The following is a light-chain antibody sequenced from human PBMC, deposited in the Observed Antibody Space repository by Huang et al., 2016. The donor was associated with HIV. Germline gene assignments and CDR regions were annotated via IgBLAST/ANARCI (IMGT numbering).Light chain of an antibody. CDR1: QAVSTT. J-gene: IGKJ4*01. CDR2: NAT. V-gene: IGKV3-15*01. Sequence: EIVMTQSPPSLSVSPGESATLSCRDSQAVSTTLAWYQQKSGQAPRLLIYNATTRAATLPARFSGSGSGTHFTLTISSLQSEDFAVYYCQQYNNWPLTFGGGTRVEIK. CDR3: QQYNNWPLT.